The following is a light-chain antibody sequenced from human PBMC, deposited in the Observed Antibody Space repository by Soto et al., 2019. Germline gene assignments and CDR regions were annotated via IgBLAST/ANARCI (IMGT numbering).Light chain of an antibody. V-gene: IGKV1-27*01. CDR3: QKYNSALIFT. CDR1: QGISNY. Sequence: DIQMTQSPSSLSASVGDSVTITCRASQGISNYLAWYQQKPGKVPKLLIYAASTLQSGVPSRFSGSGSGTDFTLTISSLQPEDGATYYCQKYNSALIFTFGPGTKVDIK. J-gene: IGKJ3*01. CDR2: AAS.